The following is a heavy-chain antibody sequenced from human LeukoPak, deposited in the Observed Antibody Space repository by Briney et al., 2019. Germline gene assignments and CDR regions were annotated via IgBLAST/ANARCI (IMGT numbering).Heavy chain of an antibody. Sequence: GGSLRLSCAASGSTFSSYAMSWVRQAPGKGLDWVSAISGSGGSTYYADSVKGRFTISRDNSKNTLYLQMHSLRAEDTAVYYCAKGGFCSSASCWNYWGQGTLVTVSS. CDR3: AKGGFCSSASCWNY. V-gene: IGHV3-23*01. CDR1: GSTFSSYA. J-gene: IGHJ4*02. D-gene: IGHD2-2*01. CDR2: ISGSGGST.